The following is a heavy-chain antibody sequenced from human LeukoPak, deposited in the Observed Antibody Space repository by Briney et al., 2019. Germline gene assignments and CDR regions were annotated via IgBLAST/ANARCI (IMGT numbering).Heavy chain of an antibody. J-gene: IGHJ4*02. CDR2: ISWNSGSI. V-gene: IGHV3-9*01. Sequence: GGSLRLSCAASGFTFDDYAMHWVRQAPGKGLEWVSGISWNSGSIGYADSVKGRFTISRDNAKNSLYLQMNSLRAEDTAFYYCAKGPYYDILTGYFDYWGQGTLVTVSS. CDR1: GFTFDDYA. CDR3: AKGPYYDILTGYFDY. D-gene: IGHD3-9*01.